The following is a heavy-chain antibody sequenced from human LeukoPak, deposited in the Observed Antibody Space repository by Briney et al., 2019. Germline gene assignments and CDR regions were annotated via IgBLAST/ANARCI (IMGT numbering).Heavy chain of an antibody. V-gene: IGHV3-48*01. CDR2: ISSSSSTI. CDR1: GFTFSSYS. D-gene: IGHD4-17*01. CDR3: AKDRVQVTMVTTDWYFDL. Sequence: GGSLRLSCAASGFTFSSYSMNWVRQAPGKGLEWVSYISSSSSTIYYADSVKGRFTISRDNAKNSLYLQMNSLRAEDTAVYYCAKDRVQVTMVTTDWYFDLWGRGTLVTVSS. J-gene: IGHJ2*01.